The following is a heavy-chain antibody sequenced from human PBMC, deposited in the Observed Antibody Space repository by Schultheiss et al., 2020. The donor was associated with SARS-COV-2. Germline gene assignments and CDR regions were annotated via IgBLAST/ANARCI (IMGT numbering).Heavy chain of an antibody. Sequence: SQTLSLTCTLSGASISSGSYFWSWIRQPPGKGLEWIGEINHSGSTNYNPSLKSRVTISVDTSKNQFSLKLSSVTAADTAVYYCAKDVIPAVVVPAAILGYYYYGMDVWGQGTTVTVSS. J-gene: IGHJ6*02. CDR2: INHSGST. D-gene: IGHD2-2*02. CDR1: GASISSGSYF. CDR3: AKDVIPAVVVPAAILGYYYYGMDV. V-gene: IGHV4-39*07.